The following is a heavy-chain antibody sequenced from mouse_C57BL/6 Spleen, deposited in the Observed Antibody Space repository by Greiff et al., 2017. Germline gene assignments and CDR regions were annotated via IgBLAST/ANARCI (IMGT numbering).Heavy chain of an antibody. V-gene: IGHV5-6*01. CDR2: IGSGGSYT. CDR1: GFTFSSYG. J-gene: IGHJ3*01. Sequence: EVKLMESGGDLVKPGGSLKLSCAASGFTFSSYGMSWVRQTPDKWLEWVATIGSGGSYTYYPDSVKGRFTVSRDNAKKTLYLQMSSLKSEDTAMYCCTSKGYGYDLAWFAYWGQRTLVTVSA. CDR3: TSKGYGYDLAWFAY. D-gene: IGHD2-2*01.